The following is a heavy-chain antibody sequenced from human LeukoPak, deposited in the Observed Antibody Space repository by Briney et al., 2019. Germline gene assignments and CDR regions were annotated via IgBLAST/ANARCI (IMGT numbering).Heavy chain of an antibody. Sequence: GGSLGLSCAASGFTFSSYAMSWVRQAPGKGLEWVSAISGSGGSTYYADSVKGRFTISRDNSKNTLYLQMNSLRPEDTAVYYCARDSGTQGPYCYGLDVWGQGTTVTVSS. V-gene: IGHV3-23*01. CDR1: GFTFSSYA. CDR2: ISGSGGST. D-gene: IGHD1-7*01. J-gene: IGHJ6*02. CDR3: ARDSGTQGPYCYGLDV.